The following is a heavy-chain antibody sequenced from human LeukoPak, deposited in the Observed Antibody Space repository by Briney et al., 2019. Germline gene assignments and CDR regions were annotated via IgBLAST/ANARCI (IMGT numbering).Heavy chain of an antibody. Sequence: GGSLRLSCAASGFTFSDCYMSWIRQAPGKGLEWVSYISSSSSYTNYADSVKGRFTISRDNAKNSLYLQMNSLRAEDTAVYYCARGSGITMVRGVSDAFDIWGQGTMVTVSS. V-gene: IGHV3-11*06. D-gene: IGHD3-10*01. CDR2: ISSSSSYT. J-gene: IGHJ3*02. CDR3: ARGSGITMVRGVSDAFDI. CDR1: GFTFSDCY.